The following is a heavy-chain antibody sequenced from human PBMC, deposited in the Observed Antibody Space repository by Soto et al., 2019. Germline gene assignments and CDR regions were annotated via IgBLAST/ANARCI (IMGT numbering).Heavy chain of an antibody. CDR2: IIPIFGTA. Sequence: SVKVSCKASGGTFSSYAISWVRQAPGQGLEWMGGIIPIFGTANYAQKFQGRVTITADESTSTAYMELSSLRSEDTAVYYCARAPQGRFLEWLPSPFDYWGQGTLVTVSS. CDR3: ARAPQGRFLEWLPSPFDY. V-gene: IGHV1-69*13. J-gene: IGHJ4*02. CDR1: GGTFSSYA. D-gene: IGHD3-3*01.